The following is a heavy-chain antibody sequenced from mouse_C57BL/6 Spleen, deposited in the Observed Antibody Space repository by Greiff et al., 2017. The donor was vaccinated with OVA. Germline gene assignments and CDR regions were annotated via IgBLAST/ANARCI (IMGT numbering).Heavy chain of an antibody. V-gene: IGHV1-78*01. Sequence: QVQLQQSDAELVKPGASVKISCKVSGYTFTDHTIHWMKQRPEQGLEWIGYIYPRDGSTKYNEKFKGKATLTADKSSSTAYMQLNSLTSEDSAVYVCAKRGINYYGSRGYFDVWGTGTTVTVSS. CDR1: GYTFTDHT. CDR3: AKRGINYYGSRGYFDV. D-gene: IGHD1-1*01. CDR2: IYPRDGST. J-gene: IGHJ1*03.